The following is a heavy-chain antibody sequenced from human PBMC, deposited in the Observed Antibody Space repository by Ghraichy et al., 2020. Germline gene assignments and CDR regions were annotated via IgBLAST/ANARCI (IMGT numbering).Heavy chain of an antibody. Sequence: ASVKVSCKAFGYTFSSYDINWVRQASGQGLEWMGWVNLHSGNTVNAQKFQGRVTMTRNTSISTAYMEVSSLRSEDTAVYYCARGSPFIPRTGTTNYYGMDLWGQGTTVTVSS. J-gene: IGHJ6*02. CDR2: VNLHSGNT. V-gene: IGHV1-8*01. D-gene: IGHD1-1*01. CDR3: ARGSPFIPRTGTTNYYGMDL. CDR1: GYTFSSYD.